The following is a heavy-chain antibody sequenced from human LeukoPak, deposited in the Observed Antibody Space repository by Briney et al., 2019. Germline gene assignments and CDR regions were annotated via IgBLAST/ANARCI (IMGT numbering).Heavy chain of an antibody. CDR3: VRGGWELDY. Sequence: GGSLRLSCAASGFSVRDFWMAWVRQAPGKGLEWVAHTKEDRTADYYVDSVKGRFSISKDDGKNSLHLQMNSLRVEDTAVYYCVRGGWELDYWGQGTLVTVSS. CDR2: TKEDRTAD. CDR1: GFSVRDFW. V-gene: IGHV3-7*01. D-gene: IGHD1-1*01. J-gene: IGHJ4*02.